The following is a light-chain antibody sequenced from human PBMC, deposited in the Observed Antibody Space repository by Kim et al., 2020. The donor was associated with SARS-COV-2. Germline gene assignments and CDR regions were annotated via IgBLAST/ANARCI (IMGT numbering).Light chain of an antibody. CDR3: QQSYSTPQMYT. Sequence: SVGDRVTITCRASKSISSYLNWYQQKPGKAPKLLIYAASSLQSGVPSRFSGSGSGTDFTLTISSLQPGDSATYYCQQSYSTPQMYTFGQGTKLEI. V-gene: IGKV1-39*01. J-gene: IGKJ2*01. CDR2: AAS. CDR1: KSISSY.